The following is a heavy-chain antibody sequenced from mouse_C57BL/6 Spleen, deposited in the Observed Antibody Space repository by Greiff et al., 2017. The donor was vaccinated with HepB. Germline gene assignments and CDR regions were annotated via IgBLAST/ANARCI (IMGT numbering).Heavy chain of an antibody. J-gene: IGHJ2*01. CDR1: GFTFSSYA. D-gene: IGHD2-2*01. CDR2: ISSGGDYI. Sequence: EVQVVESGEGLVKPGGSLKLSCAASGFTFSSYAMSWVRQTPEKRLEWVAYISSGGDYIYYADTVKGRFTISRDNARNTLYLQMSSLKSEDTAMYYCTRGAQAPWFDFDYWGQGTTLTVSS. V-gene: IGHV5-9-1*02. CDR3: TRGAQAPWFDFDY.